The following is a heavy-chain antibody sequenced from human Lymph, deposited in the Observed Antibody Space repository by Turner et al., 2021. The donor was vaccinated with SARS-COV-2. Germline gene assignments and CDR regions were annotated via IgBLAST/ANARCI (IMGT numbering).Heavy chain of an antibody. D-gene: IGHD4-17*01. CDR3: ARDRTSYGDYWAGYYYGMDV. CDR2: IYYSGST. J-gene: IGHJ6*02. Sequence: QVQLQESGPGLVKPSETLSLTCTVSGGSISSYFWSWIRQPPGKGLEWIAYIYYSGSTNYNPSLKSRVTISVDTSKNQFSLRLSSVTAADTAVYYCARDRTSYGDYWAGYYYGMDVWGQGTRSPSP. CDR1: GGSISSYF. V-gene: IGHV4-59*13.